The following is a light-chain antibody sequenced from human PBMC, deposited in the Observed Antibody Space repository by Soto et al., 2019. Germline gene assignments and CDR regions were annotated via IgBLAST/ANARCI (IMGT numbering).Light chain of an antibody. CDR3: QQYDDSARYK. J-gene: IGKJ2*01. V-gene: IGKV3-20*01. CDR1: QSINTRY. Sequence: EIVLTQSPGTLSLSPGERATLSCRASQSINTRYSAWYQQTPGQPPRLLIYATSSRAPGIPDRFSGSGSGTDFTLTISRLEPEDFAVYYCQQYDDSARYKFGQGTNLDIK. CDR2: ATS.